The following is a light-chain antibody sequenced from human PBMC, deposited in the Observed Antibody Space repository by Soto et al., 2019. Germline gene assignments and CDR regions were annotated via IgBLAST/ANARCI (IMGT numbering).Light chain of an antibody. V-gene: IGKV3-20*01. Sequence: DIVLTQSPGTLSLSPGERATLSCRASQGVSSSNLAWYQQKPAQAPRLLIYAASRRAPGIPERFSGSGSGTDFTLTISSLQSEDFAIYYCQQYDIWPPYTFGQGTKVDIK. CDR1: QGVSSSN. J-gene: IGKJ2*01. CDR3: QQYDIWPPYT. CDR2: AAS.